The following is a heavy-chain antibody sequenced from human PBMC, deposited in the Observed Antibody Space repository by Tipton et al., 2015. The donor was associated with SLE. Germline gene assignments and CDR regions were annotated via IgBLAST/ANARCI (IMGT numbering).Heavy chain of an antibody. CDR2: IYYSGST. D-gene: IGHD4-11*01. CDR1: GGSISSYY. V-gene: IGHV4-59*01. CDR3: ARWAGPTVNFNY. Sequence: TLSLTCTVSGGSISSYYWSWIRQPPGKGLEWIGYIYYSGSTNYNPSLKSRVTISVDTSKNQFSQKLSSVTAADTAVYYCARWAGPTVNFNYWGQATLATVSS. J-gene: IGHJ4*02.